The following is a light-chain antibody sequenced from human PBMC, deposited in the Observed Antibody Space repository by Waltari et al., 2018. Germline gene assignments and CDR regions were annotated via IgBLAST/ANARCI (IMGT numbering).Light chain of an antibody. Sequence: QSVLTQPPSVSAAPGQKVTITCSGSHSNILNNSVSWHQPLPGTAPKPLIYDNNKRPSGIPDRFSCSKSGTSAILDITGLQTGDEADYYCGAWDTSLNTGVFGGGTKLTVL. CDR1: HSNILNNS. CDR2: DNN. V-gene: IGLV1-51*01. CDR3: GAWDTSLNTGV. J-gene: IGLJ3*02.